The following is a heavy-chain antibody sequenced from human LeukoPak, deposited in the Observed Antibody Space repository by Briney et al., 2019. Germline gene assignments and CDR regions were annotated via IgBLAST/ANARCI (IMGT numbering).Heavy chain of an antibody. CDR3: ARERGEYSSSSTLGHYFDY. CDR1: GFTFSDYY. J-gene: IGHJ4*02. CDR2: ISSSGSTI. V-gene: IGHV3-11*04. D-gene: IGHD6-6*01. Sequence: GGSLRLSCAASGFTFSDYYMSWIRQAPGKGLEWVSYISSSGSTIYYADSVKGRFTISRDNAKNSLYLQMNSLRAEDTAVYYCARERGEYSSSSTLGHYFDYWGQGTLVTVSS.